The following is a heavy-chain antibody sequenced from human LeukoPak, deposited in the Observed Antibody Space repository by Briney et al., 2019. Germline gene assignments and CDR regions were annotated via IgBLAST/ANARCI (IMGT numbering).Heavy chain of an antibody. CDR2: IYYSGST. J-gene: IGHJ4*02. CDR1: GGSISSSSYY. D-gene: IGHD6-13*01. Sequence: SETLSLTCTVSGGSISSSSYYWGWIRQPPGKGLEWIGSIYYSGSTYYNPSLKSRVTISVDTSKNQFSLKLSSVTAADTAVYYCARVTGYSSSWHDEAFDYWGQGTLVTVSS. CDR3: ARVTGYSSSWHDEAFDY. V-gene: IGHV4-39*01.